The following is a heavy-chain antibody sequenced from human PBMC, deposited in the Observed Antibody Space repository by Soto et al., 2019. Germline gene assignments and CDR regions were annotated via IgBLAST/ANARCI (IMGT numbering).Heavy chain of an antibody. CDR2: IDYSGSS. CDR3: ARSRGGFGDNKRSGFDY. Sequence: PSETLSLTCTVSGGSVSSGSNYWSWIRQPPGKGLEWIGNIDYSGSSNYNPSLKSRVTISVDTSTNQFSLKLRSVTAAATAVYYCARSRGGFGDNKRSGFDYWGQGTLGTVFS. CDR1: GGSVSSGSNY. V-gene: IGHV4-61*01. J-gene: IGHJ4*01. D-gene: IGHD3-10*01.